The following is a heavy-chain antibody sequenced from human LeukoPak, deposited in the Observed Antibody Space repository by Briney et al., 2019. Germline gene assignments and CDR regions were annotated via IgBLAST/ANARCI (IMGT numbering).Heavy chain of an antibody. CDR2: ISPESKSK. V-gene: IGHV3-21*01. CDR1: GFTFSTYS. J-gene: IGHJ4*02. Sequence: GGSLRLSCAASGFTFSTYSMNWLPPAPGKALEGGSSISPESKSKSYVDSVRGRFPIPRDHPKTSLYLQMASLGAEDPAVYYCARRGYCGGDCYGFGSWGQRTLATAPS. CDR3: ARRGYCGGDCYGFGS. D-gene: IGHD2-21*02.